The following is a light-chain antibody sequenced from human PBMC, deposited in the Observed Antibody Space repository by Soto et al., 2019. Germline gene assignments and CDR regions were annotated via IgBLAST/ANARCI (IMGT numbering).Light chain of an antibody. V-gene: IGLV7-43*01. CDR1: TGAVTSDSY. CDR3: LLYYDGTYV. J-gene: IGLJ1*01. Sequence: QTVVTQEPSLTVSPGGTVTLTCASSTGAVTSDSYPNWFQQKPGQPPRALIYSATNKYSWTPARFSGSLLGGKAALTLSGVQIEDDAESYCLLYYDGTYVFGPGTKLTVL. CDR2: SAT.